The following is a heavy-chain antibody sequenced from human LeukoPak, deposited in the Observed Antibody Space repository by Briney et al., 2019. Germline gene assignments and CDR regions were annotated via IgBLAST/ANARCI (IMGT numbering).Heavy chain of an antibody. D-gene: IGHD3-3*01. V-gene: IGHV3-30-3*01. CDR2: ISYDGSNK. CDR3: ASSDFWSSYFDY. Sequence: GGSLRLSCAASGFTFSSYAMHWVRQAPGKGLEWVAVISYDGSNKYYADSVKGRFTISRDNSKNTLYLQMNSLRAEDTAVYYCASSDFWSSYFDYWGQGTLVTVSS. CDR1: GFTFSSYA. J-gene: IGHJ4*02.